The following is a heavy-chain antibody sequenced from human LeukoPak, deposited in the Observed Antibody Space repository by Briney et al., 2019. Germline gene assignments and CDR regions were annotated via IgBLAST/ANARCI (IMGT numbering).Heavy chain of an antibody. V-gene: IGHV3-7*01. Sequence: GGSLRLSCAASGFSFGSLWMSWVRQTPGKGLEWVANIKQDGSEEYYLDSVKGRFTVSRDNANNSLFLQMNSLRAEDTAKYYCARYCSSPTCYGTYPFWGQGTLVTVSS. CDR2: IKQDGSEE. D-gene: IGHD2-2*01. J-gene: IGHJ4*02. CDR3: ARYCSSPTCYGTYPF. CDR1: GFSFGSLW.